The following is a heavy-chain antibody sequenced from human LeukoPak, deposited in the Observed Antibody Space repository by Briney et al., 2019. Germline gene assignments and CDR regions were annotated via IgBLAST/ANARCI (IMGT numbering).Heavy chain of an antibody. CDR3: ARESEVRGAWGVGLDY. CDR2: INTNTGNP. Sequence: ASVKVSCKASGYTFTSYAMNWVRQAPGQGLEWMGWINTNTGNPTYAQGFTGRFVFSLDTSVSTAYLQISSLKAEGTAVYYCARESEVRGAWGVGLDYWGQGTLVTVSS. J-gene: IGHJ4*02. CDR1: GYTFTSYA. D-gene: IGHD3-10*01. V-gene: IGHV7-4-1*02.